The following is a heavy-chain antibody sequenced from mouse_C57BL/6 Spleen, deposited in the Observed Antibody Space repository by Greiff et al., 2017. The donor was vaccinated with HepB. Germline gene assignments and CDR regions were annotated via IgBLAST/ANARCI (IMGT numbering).Heavy chain of an antibody. J-gene: IGHJ3*01. Sequence: QVQLQQPGAELVKPGASVKLSCKASGYTFTSYWMQWVKQRPGQGLEWIGEIDPSDSYTNYNQKFKGKATLNVDTSSSTAYMQLSSLTSEDSAVYYCATGTKFAYWGQGTLVTVSA. D-gene: IGHD4-1*01. CDR1: GYTFTSYW. V-gene: IGHV1-50*01. CDR3: ATGTKFAY. CDR2: IDPSDSYT.